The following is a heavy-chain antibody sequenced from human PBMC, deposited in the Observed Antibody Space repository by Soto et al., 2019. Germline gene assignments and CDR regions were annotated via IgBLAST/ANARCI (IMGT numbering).Heavy chain of an antibody. CDR2: ISGNGGNT. CDR1: GFTFSIYA. Sequence: PGGSLRLSCAASGFTFSIYAMSWVRQAPGKGLEWVSTISGNGGNTYYADSVKGRFTISRDNSKNTVDLQMNSLRAEDTAVYHCAKAVAGDWYFDLSGRGTLVTVSS. J-gene: IGHJ2*01. D-gene: IGHD6-19*01. V-gene: IGHV3-23*01. CDR3: AKAVAGDWYFDL.